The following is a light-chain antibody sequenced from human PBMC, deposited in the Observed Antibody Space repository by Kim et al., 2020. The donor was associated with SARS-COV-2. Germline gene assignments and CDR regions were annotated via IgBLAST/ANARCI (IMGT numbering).Light chain of an antibody. CDR3: QQYGSTPQT. CDR2: GAS. J-gene: IGKJ1*01. CDR1: QSVASPY. Sequence: GERATLSCRASQSVASPYLAWYQQKPGQAPRLVMQGASSRATGIPDRFSGSGSGTDFTLNIDGLEPEDFAVYFCQQYGSTPQTFGQGTKVDIK. V-gene: IGKV3-20*01.